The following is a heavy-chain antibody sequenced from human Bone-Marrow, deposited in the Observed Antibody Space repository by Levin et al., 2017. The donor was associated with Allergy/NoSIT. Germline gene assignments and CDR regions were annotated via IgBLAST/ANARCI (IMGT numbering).Heavy chain of an antibody. CDR1: GGSISNNNW. Sequence: LSLTCAVSGGSISNNNWWTWVRQAPGKGLEWLGEIHHSGSTNYDPSLRSRLTISVDKSKNQFSLRLSSVTAADTAVYYCARSSAGPQNYFYMDVWGTGTTVTVS. CDR2: IHHSGST. CDR3: ARSSAGPQNYFYMDV. D-gene: IGHD6-25*01. J-gene: IGHJ6*03. V-gene: IGHV4-4*02.